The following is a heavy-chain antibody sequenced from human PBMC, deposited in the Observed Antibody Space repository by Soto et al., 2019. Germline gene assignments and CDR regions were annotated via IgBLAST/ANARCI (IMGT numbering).Heavy chain of an antibody. D-gene: IGHD2-15*01. CDR1: GFTFSSYW. CDR2: IKQDGSEK. J-gene: IGHJ6*03. CDR3: ARSRYCSGGSCQYYYYYYYMDV. V-gene: IGHV3-7*01. Sequence: EVQLVESGGGLVQPGGSLRLSCAASGFTFSSYWMSWVRQAPGKGLEWVANIKQDGSEKYYVDSVKGRFTISRDNAKNSLYLQMNSLRAEDTAVYYCARSRYCSGGSCQYYYYYYYMDVWGKGTTVTVSS.